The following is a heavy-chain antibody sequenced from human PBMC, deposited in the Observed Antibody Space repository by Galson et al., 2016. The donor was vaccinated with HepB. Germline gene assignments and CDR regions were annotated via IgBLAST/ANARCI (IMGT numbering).Heavy chain of an antibody. V-gene: IGHV3-30*03. D-gene: IGHD3-16*01. CDR2: ISFDGSNE. CDR1: GFPFSTYA. J-gene: IGHJ2*01. Sequence: SLRLSCAASGFPFSTYAIHWVRQAPGKGLEWVAVISFDGSNEDYAESVKGRLTISRDNSNNKVHLQINSLRTEDTALYYCTREGGQSLTYFDLWGRGTLVTVSS. CDR3: TREGGQSLTYFDL.